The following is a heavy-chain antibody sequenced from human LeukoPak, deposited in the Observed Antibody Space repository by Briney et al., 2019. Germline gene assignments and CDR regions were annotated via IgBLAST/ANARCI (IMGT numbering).Heavy chain of an antibody. CDR2: TYYRSKWYN. Sequence: SQTLSLTCAISGDSVSSNGAAWNWVRQSPSRGLEWLGRTYYRSKWYNDYAVSLKSRITINPDTSKNQFSLQLNSVTPEDTAVYYCARVGWELLLGSWDAFDIWGQGTMVTVSS. V-gene: IGHV6-1*01. D-gene: IGHD1-26*01. CDR3: ARVGWELLLGSWDAFDI. J-gene: IGHJ3*02. CDR1: GDSVSSNGAA.